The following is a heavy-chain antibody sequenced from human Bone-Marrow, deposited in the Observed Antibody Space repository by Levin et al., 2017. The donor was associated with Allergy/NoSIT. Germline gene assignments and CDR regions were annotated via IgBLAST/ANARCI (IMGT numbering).Heavy chain of an antibody. J-gene: IGHJ3*02. CDR2: FDPEGSET. D-gene: IGHD4-17*01. V-gene: IGHV1-24*01. Sequence: KAGESLKISCKVSGYSLTEMSIHWLRQAPGKGLEWMGGFDPEGSETVYAKKFRGRVTMTEDTSTDTAYMRLSSLRSEDTAVYYCATIRMTLMTTPDNYAFDIWGQGTLVTVSS. CDR1: GYSLTEMS. CDR3: ATIRMTLMTTPDNYAFDI.